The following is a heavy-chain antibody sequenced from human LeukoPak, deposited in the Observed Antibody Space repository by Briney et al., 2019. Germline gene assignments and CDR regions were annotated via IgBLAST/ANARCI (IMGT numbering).Heavy chain of an antibody. D-gene: IGHD1-26*01. Sequence: GGSLRLSCAASGFTFSSYSMNWVRQAPGKGLEWVSSISSSSSYIYYADSVKGRFTISRDNAKNSLYLQMNSLRAEDTAVYYCARLVGATAYYYYGMDVWGQGTTVTVSS. V-gene: IGHV3-21*01. CDR3: ARLVGATAYYYYGMDV. J-gene: IGHJ6*02. CDR1: GFTFSSYS. CDR2: ISSSSSYI.